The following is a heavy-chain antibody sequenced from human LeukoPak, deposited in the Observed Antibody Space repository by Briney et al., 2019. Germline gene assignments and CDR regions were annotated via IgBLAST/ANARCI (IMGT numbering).Heavy chain of an antibody. D-gene: IGHD4-23*01. CDR2: IYSAGST. J-gene: IGHJ4*02. CDR3: ARRGDGGRSFDY. Sequence: GGSLRLSCAASGFTFNNYAITWVRQAPGKGLEWVSLIYSAGSTYYADSVTGRFTISRDNSKNTLFLQMNSLRAEDTAVYYCARRGDGGRSFDYWGQGTLVTVSS. CDR1: GFTFNNYA. V-gene: IGHV3-53*01.